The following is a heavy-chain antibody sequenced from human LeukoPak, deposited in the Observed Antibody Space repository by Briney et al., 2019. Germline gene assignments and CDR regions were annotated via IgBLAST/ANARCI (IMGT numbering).Heavy chain of an antibody. CDR1: GYSFTRYW. CDR2: ISSSSSYI. J-gene: IGHJ4*02. CDR3: ATSSYSSSWSIFDY. V-gene: IGHV3-11*03. Sequence: GESLKISCKASGYSFTRYWIGWVRQVPGKGLEWVSHISSSSSYINYADSVKGRFTISRDNAKNSLYLQMNSLRAEDTAVYYCATSSYSSSWSIFDYWGQGTLVTVSS. D-gene: IGHD6-13*01.